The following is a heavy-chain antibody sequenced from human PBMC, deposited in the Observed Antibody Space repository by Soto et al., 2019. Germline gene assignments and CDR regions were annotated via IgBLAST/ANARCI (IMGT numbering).Heavy chain of an antibody. J-gene: IGHJ3*02. Sequence: SVKVSCKASGGTFSSYAISWVRQAPGQGLEWMGGIIPIFGTANYAQKFQGRVTITADESTSTAYMELSSLRSEDTAVYYCARDYYDSSGYYYGYAFDIWGQGTMVT. CDR3: ARDYYDSSGYYYGYAFDI. CDR2: IIPIFGTA. D-gene: IGHD3-22*01. CDR1: GGTFSSYA. V-gene: IGHV1-69*13.